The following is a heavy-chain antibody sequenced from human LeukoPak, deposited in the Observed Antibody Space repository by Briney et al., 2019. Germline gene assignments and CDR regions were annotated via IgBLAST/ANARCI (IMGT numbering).Heavy chain of an antibody. D-gene: IGHD5-18*01. CDR3: ARVGYSYGIDAFDI. CDR2: IYDSRST. J-gene: IGHJ3*02. Sequence: SETLSLTCTVSGDSISTYSWSWIRQPPGKGLDWVGYIYDSRSTKYNPSLKSRVTISRDTSENHFSLELTSVTAADTAVYYCARVGYSYGIDAFDIWGQGAMITVS. V-gene: IGHV4-59*01. CDR1: GDSISTYS.